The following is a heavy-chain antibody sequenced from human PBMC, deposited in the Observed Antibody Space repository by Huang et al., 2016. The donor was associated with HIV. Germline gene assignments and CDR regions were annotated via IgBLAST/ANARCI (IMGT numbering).Heavy chain of an antibody. CDR2: MYYSGST. Sequence: QVQLQESGRGLVKPSETLSLTCTVSGGSISSSFYYWGGIRQSPGKGLEWIGSMYYSGSTDYNPSLKSRVTISADTSNSQFSLKLTSVTAADSAVYYCVRHRPNYDFWSGYYPYFDDWGQGTLVTVSS. CDR1: GGSISSSFYY. CDR3: VRHRPNYDFWSGYYPYFDD. V-gene: IGHV4-39*01. D-gene: IGHD3-3*01. J-gene: IGHJ4*02.